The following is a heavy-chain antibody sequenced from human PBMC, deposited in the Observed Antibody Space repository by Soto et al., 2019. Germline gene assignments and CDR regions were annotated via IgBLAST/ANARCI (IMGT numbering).Heavy chain of an antibody. CDR3: ARDPFRTGTTFDH. D-gene: IGHD4-17*01. CDR1: GFPFDDNA. Sequence: EVELVESGGGLVQPGRSLRLSCAASGFPFDDNAMHWVRQVPGKGLEWVSGISWKSDVKGYADSVKGRFTISRDNAKNSLFLQMNSLRTEDTALYYCARDPFRTGTTFDHWGQGTLVTVSS. V-gene: IGHV3-9*01. J-gene: IGHJ4*02. CDR2: ISWKSDVK.